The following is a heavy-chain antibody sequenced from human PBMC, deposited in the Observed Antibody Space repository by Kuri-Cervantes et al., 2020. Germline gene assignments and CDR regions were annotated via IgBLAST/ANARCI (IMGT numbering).Heavy chain of an antibody. V-gene: IGHV1-8*02. Sequence: ASVKVSFKASGYTFTGYYMHGVRQAPGKGLAWMGWMNPNSGNTGYAQKFQGRVTMTRNNSIRTAYMELSSLRSEDTAVYYCARVFYYYGSGTPDLDYWGQGTLVTVSS. CDR2: MNPNSGNT. D-gene: IGHD3-10*01. CDR3: ARVFYYYGSGTPDLDY. CDR1: GYTFTGYY. J-gene: IGHJ4*02.